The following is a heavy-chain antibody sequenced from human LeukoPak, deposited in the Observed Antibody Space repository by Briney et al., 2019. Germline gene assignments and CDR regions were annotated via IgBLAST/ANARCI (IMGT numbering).Heavy chain of an antibody. J-gene: IGHJ4*02. CDR3: ASGRAFGYSSSWYAKY. CDR2: IYYSGST. V-gene: IGHV4-39*07. CDR1: GGSISSSSYY. D-gene: IGHD6-13*01. Sequence: PSETLSLTCTVSGGSISSSSYYWGWIRQPPGKGLEWIGSIYYSGSTYYNPSLKSRVTISVDTSQNQFSLKLSSVTAADTAVYYCASGRAFGYSSSWYAKYWGQGTLVTVSS.